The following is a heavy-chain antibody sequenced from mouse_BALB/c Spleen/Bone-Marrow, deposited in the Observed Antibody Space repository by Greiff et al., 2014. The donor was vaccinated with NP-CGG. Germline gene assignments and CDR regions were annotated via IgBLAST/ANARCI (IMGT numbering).Heavy chain of an antibody. CDR1: GFTFSNFG. D-gene: IGHD1-1*01. J-gene: IGHJ2*01. V-gene: IGHV5-17*02. CDR3: VRSGSSSGYFDY. Sequence: EVKLVESGGGLVQPGGSRKLSCTASGFTFSNFGMHWVRQAPEKGLEWVAYISSGSSTIYYGDTVMGRFTISRDNPKNTLFLQMTSLRSEDTATYYCVRSGSSSGYFDYWGQGTTLTVSS. CDR2: ISSGSSTI.